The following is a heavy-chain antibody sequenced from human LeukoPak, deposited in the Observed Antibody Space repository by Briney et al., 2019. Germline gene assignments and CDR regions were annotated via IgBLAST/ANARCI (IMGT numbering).Heavy chain of an antibody. V-gene: IGHV3-9*01. Sequence: PGGSLRLSCAASGFTFDDYAMHWVRQAPGKGLEWVSGISWNSGSIGYAESVKGRFTIFRDNAKNSLYLQMNSLRSEDTAVYYCASGAPYLAGDAFDIWGQGTMVTVSS. CDR3: ASGAPYLAGDAFDI. CDR1: GFTFDDYA. D-gene: IGHD2-21*01. J-gene: IGHJ3*02. CDR2: ISWNSGSI.